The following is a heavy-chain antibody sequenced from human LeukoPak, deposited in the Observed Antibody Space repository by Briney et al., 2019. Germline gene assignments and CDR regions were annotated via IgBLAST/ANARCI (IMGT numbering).Heavy chain of an antibody. D-gene: IGHD1-26*01. CDR3: ARVVGATPERNGFYFDY. V-gene: IGHV4-38-2*02. Sequence: SETLSLTCTVSGYSISGGYYWGWIRQPPGKGLEWIGSIYHSGSTYYNPSLKRRVTISVDTSKNQFSLKLSSVTAADTAVYYCARVVGATPERNGFYFDYWGQGTLVTVSS. J-gene: IGHJ4*02. CDR1: GYSISGGYY. CDR2: IYHSGST.